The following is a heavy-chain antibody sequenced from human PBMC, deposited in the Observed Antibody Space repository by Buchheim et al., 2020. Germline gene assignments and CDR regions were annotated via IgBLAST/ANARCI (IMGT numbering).Heavy chain of an antibody. CDR3: ARDLWQRLPSMAY. V-gene: IGHV3-7*01. Sequence: EVQLVESGGGLVQPGGSLRLSCGASGFTFSSYWMNWVRQVPGKGLEWVANIKGDGSEKYYMDSVKGRFTISRDNAKNSLYLQMNSLRVEDTAVYYCARDLWQRLPSMAYWGPGTL. CDR1: GFTFSSYW. J-gene: IGHJ4*02. CDR2: IKGDGSEK. D-gene: IGHD6-25*01.